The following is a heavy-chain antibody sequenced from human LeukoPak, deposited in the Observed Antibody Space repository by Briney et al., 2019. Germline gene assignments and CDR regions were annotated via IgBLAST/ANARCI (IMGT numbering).Heavy chain of an antibody. CDR1: GFTFNSYA. D-gene: IGHD5-18*01. Sequence: GGSLRLSCAASGFTFNSYAMSWVRQAPGKGLDWVSAISGSGGSTYYADSVKGRFTISRDNSKNTLYLQMNSLRAEDTAVYYCAKVPYSYGSGYFFDYWGQGTLVTVSP. J-gene: IGHJ4*02. V-gene: IGHV3-23*01. CDR2: ISGSGGST. CDR3: AKVPYSYGSGYFFDY.